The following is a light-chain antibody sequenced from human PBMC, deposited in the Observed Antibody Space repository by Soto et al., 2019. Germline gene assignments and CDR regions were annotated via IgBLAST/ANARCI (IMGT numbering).Light chain of an antibody. V-gene: IGLV1-44*01. CDR2: NNN. CDR3: AAWDDSLNTRVV. CDR1: RSNIGSNP. Sequence: QSVLTQPPSASGTPGQRVTISCSGSRSNIGSNPVSWYQQLPGTAPKLLIYNNNQRPSGVPDQFSASKSGTSSSLAISGLQYGDEADYYGAAWDDSLNTRVVFGGGTKVTVL. J-gene: IGLJ3*02.